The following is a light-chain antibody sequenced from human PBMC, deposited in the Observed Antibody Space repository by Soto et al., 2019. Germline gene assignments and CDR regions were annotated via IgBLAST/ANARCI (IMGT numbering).Light chain of an antibody. CDR3: QQYNSYPT. CDR2: KAS. Sequence: DIQMTQSPSTLSASVGDRVTITCRASQSISSWLAWYQQKPGKAPKLLIYKASSLERGIPSSFSGSGAGTEFTLTIRRLQPDDFASYYCQQYNSYPTFGKGTKVEIK. J-gene: IGKJ1*01. CDR1: QSISSW. V-gene: IGKV1-5*03.